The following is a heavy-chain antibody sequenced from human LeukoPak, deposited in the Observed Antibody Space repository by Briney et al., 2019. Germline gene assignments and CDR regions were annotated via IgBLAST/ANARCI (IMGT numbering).Heavy chain of an antibody. CDR3: ARGGITIFGVPRPNWFDP. D-gene: IGHD3-3*01. CDR2: IIPIFGTA. V-gene: IGHV1-69*13. J-gene: IGHJ5*02. CDR1: GGTFSSYA. Sequence: SVKVSCKASGGTFSSYAISWVRQAPGQGLEWMGGIIPIFGTANYAQKFQGRVTITADESTSTAYMELSSLRSEDTAVYYCARGGITIFGVPRPNWFDPWGQGTLVTVSS.